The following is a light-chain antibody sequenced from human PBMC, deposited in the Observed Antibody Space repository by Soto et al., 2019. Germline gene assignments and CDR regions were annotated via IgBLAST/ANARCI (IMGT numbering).Light chain of an antibody. CDR1: SSDVGGYNY. CDR3: SSYTTARTYV. V-gene: IGLV2-14*01. Sequence: QSALTQPASVSGSPGQSVTISCTGTSSDVGGYNYVSWYQQLPGEAPKLIIYGVTDRPSGVSNRFCGSKSGNTASLTVSGLQDEDEGDSYYSSYTTARTYVFGNGTKLTVL. CDR2: GVT. J-gene: IGLJ1*01.